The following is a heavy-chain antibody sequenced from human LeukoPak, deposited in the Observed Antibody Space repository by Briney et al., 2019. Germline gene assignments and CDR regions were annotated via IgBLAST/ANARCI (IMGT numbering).Heavy chain of an antibody. J-gene: IGHJ4*02. CDR1: GFTFRDHW. V-gene: IGHV3-74*01. D-gene: IGHD3-22*01. CDR2: INGDETSR. Sequence: GGSLRLSCTASGFTFRDHWMHWIRQTPREGLVWVSRINGDETSRAYADSVEGRFTISRDNAKNTLYLQIDSLRAEDTAFYYCAKDSRYDSSGYSDYWGQGTLVTVSS. CDR3: AKDSRYDSSGYSDY.